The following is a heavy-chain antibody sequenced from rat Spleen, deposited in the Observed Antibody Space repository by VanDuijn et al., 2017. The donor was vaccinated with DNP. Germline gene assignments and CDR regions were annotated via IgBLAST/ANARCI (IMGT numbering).Heavy chain of an antibody. CDR3: ARDIGTTSFDY. CDR1: GFSLTSHH. J-gene: IGHJ2*01. V-gene: IGHV2-32*01. Sequence: QVQLKESGPGLMQPSQTLSLTCTVSGFSLTSHHVHWVRQPSGKGLEWMGVMWSDGDTSYNSGLKSRLSLSRDTSKSQLFIEMNSLQTEDTATYYCARDIGTTSFDYWGPGVMVTVSS. D-gene: IGHD1-5*01. CDR2: MWSDGDT.